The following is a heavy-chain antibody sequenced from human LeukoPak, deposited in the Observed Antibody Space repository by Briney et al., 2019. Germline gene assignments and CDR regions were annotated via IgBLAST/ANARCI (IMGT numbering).Heavy chain of an antibody. V-gene: IGHV3-43*01. CDR3: AKTFGSGTYLNS. CDR2: ITWDGGST. CDR1: GFTFDDYP. Sequence: GGSLRLSCTASGFTFDDYPMHWVRQVPGKGLEWVSLITWDGGSTYYADSVKGRFTISRDNSKNSLYLQMDSLKTEDTALYYCAKTFGSGTYLNSWGQGTLVTVSS. D-gene: IGHD3-10*01. J-gene: IGHJ5*02.